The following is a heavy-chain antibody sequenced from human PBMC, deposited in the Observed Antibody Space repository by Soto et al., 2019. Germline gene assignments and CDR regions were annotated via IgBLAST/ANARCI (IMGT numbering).Heavy chain of an antibody. CDR2: ISFSSTTI. D-gene: IGHD2-8*01. V-gene: IGHV3-48*02. CDR3: ARDNGMAGSFDP. Sequence: QLVESGGGLEQHGGSLRLSCAASGFAFSTYSMNWVRQAPGKGLEWVSYISFSSTTIFYADSVRGRFTISRDNAKNSLYLQMNTLRDEDTAVYYCARDNGMAGSFDPWGQGTLVTVSS. J-gene: IGHJ5*02. CDR1: GFAFSTYS.